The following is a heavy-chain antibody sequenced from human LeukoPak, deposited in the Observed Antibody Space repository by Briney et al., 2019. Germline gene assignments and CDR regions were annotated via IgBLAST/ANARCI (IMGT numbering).Heavy chain of an antibody. Sequence: GRSLRLSCAASGFTFSSYAMHWARQAPGKGLEWVAVISYDASNKYYADSVKGRSTISRGNSKNMLYLQMNSLTAEDTAVYYCARDMGYCSSTSCWGQGTLVTVSS. V-gene: IGHV3-30-3*01. CDR2: ISYDASNK. CDR1: GFTFSSYA. D-gene: IGHD2-2*01. J-gene: IGHJ4*02. CDR3: ARDMGYCSSTSC.